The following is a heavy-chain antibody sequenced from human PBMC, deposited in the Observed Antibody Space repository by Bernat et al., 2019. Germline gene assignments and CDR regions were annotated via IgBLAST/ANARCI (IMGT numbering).Heavy chain of an antibody. V-gene: IGHV1-69*01. J-gene: IGHJ4*02. CDR3: AGDGSGGNYCDSSGYFDY. CDR1: GGTFSSYA. CDR2: IIPIFGTA. Sequence: QVQLVQSGAEVKKPGSSVKVSCKASGGTFSSYAISWVRQAPGQGLEWMGGIIPIFGTANYAQKFQGRVTITADESTSTAYMELSSLRSEDTAVYYCAGDGSGGNYCDSSGYFDYWGQGTLVTVSS. D-gene: IGHD3-22*01.